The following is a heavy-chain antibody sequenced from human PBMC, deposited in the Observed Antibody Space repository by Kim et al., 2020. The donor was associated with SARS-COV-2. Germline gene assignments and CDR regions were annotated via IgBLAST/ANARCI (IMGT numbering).Heavy chain of an antibody. V-gene: IGHV3-74*03. J-gene: IGHJ3*02. CDR2: SST. D-gene: IGHD1-26*01. Sequence: SSTTYANSVKGRFTISRDNALNLQMNSLRAEDTAVYYCAREGARWGDGFDIWGQGTMVTVSS. CDR3: AREGARWGDGFDI.